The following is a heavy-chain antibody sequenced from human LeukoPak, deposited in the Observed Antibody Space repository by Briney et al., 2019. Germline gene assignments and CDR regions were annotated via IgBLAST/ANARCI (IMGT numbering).Heavy chain of an antibody. CDR3: ARVESTYAPFDY. CDR2: ITSGSSYT. CDR1: GFTFKSYS. D-gene: IGHD2-8*01. J-gene: IGHJ4*02. V-gene: IGHV3-21*01. Sequence: PGGSLRLSCAASGFTFKSYSMNWVRQAPGKGLEWVSSITSGSSYTYYADSLKGRFTISRDNAKNSLYLQMNSLRAEDTAVYYCARVESTYAPFDYWGQGTLVTVSS.